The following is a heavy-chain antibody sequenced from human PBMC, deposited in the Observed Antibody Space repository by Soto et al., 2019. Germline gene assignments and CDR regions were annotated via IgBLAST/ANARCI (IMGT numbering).Heavy chain of an antibody. J-gene: IGHJ6*02. D-gene: IGHD6-6*01. CDR2: IIPMFGIT. CDR1: GGTFSNYA. CDR3: VPLQPSTIVGRPGMDV. Sequence: QVQLVQSGAEVRRPGSSVKVSCKASGGTFSNYAITWVRQAPGQGLEWIGGIIPMFGITNYEQKFQGRVTITAKESRNEAYMEMSGLRYEDTAVYYCVPLQPSTIVGRPGMDVWGEGTTVTVSS. V-gene: IGHV1-69*01.